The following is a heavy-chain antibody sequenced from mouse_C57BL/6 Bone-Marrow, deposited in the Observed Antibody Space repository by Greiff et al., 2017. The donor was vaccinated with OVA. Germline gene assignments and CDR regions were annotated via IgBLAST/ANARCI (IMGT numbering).Heavy chain of an antibody. CDR1: GFTFSDYY. Sequence: EVNVVESGGGLVQPGGSLKLSCAASGFTFSDYYMYWVRQTPEKRLEWVAYISNGGGSTYYPDTVKGRFTISRDNAKNTLYLQMSRLKSEDTAMYYCARHYYGWYFDVWGTGTTVTVSS. J-gene: IGHJ1*03. CDR2: ISNGGGST. D-gene: IGHD1-1*01. V-gene: IGHV5-12*01. CDR3: ARHYYGWYFDV.